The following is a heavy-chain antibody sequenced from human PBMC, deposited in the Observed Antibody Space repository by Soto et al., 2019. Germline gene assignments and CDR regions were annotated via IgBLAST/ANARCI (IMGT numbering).Heavy chain of an antibody. V-gene: IGHV1-18*01. J-gene: IGHJ6*02. D-gene: IGHD6-19*01. CDR2: ISPYNGNT. CDR3: ARSGSSGWTVDYYYSYGMDV. CDR1: GYTFTSYG. Sequence: QVQLVQSGAEVKKPGASVKVSCKASGYTFTSYGISWVRQAPGQGLEWMGWISPYNGNTNYAQKLQGRVTMTTDTSTSTAYMELRSLRSDDTAVYYCARSGSSGWTVDYYYSYGMDVWGQGTTVTVSS.